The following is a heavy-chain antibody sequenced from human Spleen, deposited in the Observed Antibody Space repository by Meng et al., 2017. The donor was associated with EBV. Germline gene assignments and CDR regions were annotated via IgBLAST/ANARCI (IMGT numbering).Heavy chain of an antibody. V-gene: IGHV4-30-2*01. CDR1: GGSISNGGYS. CDR2: VSQSGST. D-gene: IGHD2-2*01. J-gene: IGHJ4*02. CDR3: ASADCSSTSCYVNGFDY. Sequence: QLELQGSGSGLVPPPQTLSLTCAVSGGSISNGGYSWSWIRQPPGKGLEWIGYVSQSGSTFYNPSLKNRVSISVDRSKNQFSLKLRSVTAADTAVYYCASADCSSTSCYVNGFDYWGQGTLVTVSS.